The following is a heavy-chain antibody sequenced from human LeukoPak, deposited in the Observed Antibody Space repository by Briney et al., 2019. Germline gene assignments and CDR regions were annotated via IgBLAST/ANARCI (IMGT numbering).Heavy chain of an antibody. CDR3: ARGFNLDS. CDR1: GYTFTAYY. J-gene: IGHJ5*01. V-gene: IGHV1-2*02. CDR2: INPNTGDT. Sequence: ASVKVSCTASGYTFTAYYISWVRQAPGQGLEWMAWINPNTGDTNYAQKFQGRVTMTRDTSITTAYMELSSLRSDDTAVYYCARGFNLDSWGQGALVTVSS.